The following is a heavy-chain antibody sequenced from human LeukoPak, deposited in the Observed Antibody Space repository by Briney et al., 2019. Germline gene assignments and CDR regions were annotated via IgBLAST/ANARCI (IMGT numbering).Heavy chain of an antibody. Sequence: ASVTVSFKAPGYTFTSYDINWVRQATGQGLEWMGWMNPNSGNTGYAQKFQGRVTMTRNTSISTAYMELSSLRSEDTAVYYCARGGGSSPWFDPWGQGTLVTVSS. J-gene: IGHJ5*02. D-gene: IGHD6-13*01. CDR1: GYTFTSYD. V-gene: IGHV1-8*01. CDR3: ARGGGSSPWFDP. CDR2: MNPNSGNT.